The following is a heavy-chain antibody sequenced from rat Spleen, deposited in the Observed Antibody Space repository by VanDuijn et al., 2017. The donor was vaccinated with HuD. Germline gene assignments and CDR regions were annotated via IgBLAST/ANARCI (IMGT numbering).Heavy chain of an antibody. V-gene: IGHV5-58*01. D-gene: IGHD3-7*01. CDR3: AKEGFEVTFAY. J-gene: IGHJ3*01. CDR2: ISPGGGST. Sequence: EVQLVESGGGLVQPGRSLKLSCVASGFTFSRYYMYWVRQAPGTGLEWVAYISPGGGSTYYRDSVKGRFTISRDNARSTLYLQMNSLRSEDTATYYCAKEGFEVTFAYWGQGTLVTVSS. CDR1: GFTFSRYY.